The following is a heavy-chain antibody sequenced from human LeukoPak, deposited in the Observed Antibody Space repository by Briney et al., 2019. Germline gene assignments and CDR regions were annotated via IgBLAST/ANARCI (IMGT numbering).Heavy chain of an antibody. V-gene: IGHV4-59*01. Sequence: SETLSLTCTVSGGSLSSYYWSWIRQPPGKGLEWIGYIYYSGNTYYNPSLKSRVTISVDTSKNQFSLKLSSVTAADTAVYYCARDYYGSGFIDYWGQGTLVTVSS. CDR1: GGSLSSYY. CDR3: ARDYYGSGFIDY. D-gene: IGHD3-10*01. CDR2: IYYSGNT. J-gene: IGHJ4*02.